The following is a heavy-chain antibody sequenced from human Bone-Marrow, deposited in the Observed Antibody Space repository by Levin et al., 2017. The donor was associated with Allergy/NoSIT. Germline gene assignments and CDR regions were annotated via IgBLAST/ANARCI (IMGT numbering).Heavy chain of an antibody. CDR1: GFTFSSYA. CDR2: ISGSGGST. D-gene: IGHD3-16*01. CDR3: AKMGYYYYYMDV. Sequence: AGGSLRLSCAASGFTFSSYAMSWVRQAPGKGLEWVSAISGSGGSTYYADSVKGRFTISRDNSKNTLYLQMNSLRAEDTAVYYCAKMGYYYYYMDVWGKATTVTVSS. V-gene: IGHV3-23*01. J-gene: IGHJ6*03.